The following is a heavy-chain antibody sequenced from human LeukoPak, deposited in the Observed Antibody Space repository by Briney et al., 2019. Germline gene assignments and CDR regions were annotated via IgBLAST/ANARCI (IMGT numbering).Heavy chain of an antibody. V-gene: IGHV4-34*01. CDR1: GGSFSGYY. D-gene: IGHD1-26*01. CDR2: INHSGST. CDR3: ARWESAFYYYYYMDV. Sequence: SETLSLTCAVYGGSFSGYYWSWIRQPPGKGLEWIGEINHSGSTNYNPSLKSRVTISVDTSKNQFSLKLSSVTAADTAVYYCARWESAFYYYYYMDVWGKGTTVTVSS. J-gene: IGHJ6*03.